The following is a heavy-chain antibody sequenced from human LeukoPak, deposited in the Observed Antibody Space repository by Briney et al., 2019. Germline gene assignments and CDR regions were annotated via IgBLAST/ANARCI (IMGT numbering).Heavy chain of an antibody. CDR1: GFTFSSYS. CDR2: ISSSSSTI. V-gene: IGHV3-48*02. J-gene: IGHJ6*02. Sequence: GGSLRLSCAASGFTFSSYSMTWVRQAPGKGLEWVSYISSSSSTIYYADSVKGRFTISRDNAKNSLYLQMNSLRDEDTAVYYCARATPDLYYDFWSGYYVVWNSYYGMDVWGQGTTVTVSS. D-gene: IGHD3-3*01. CDR3: ARATPDLYYDFWSGYYVVWNSYYGMDV.